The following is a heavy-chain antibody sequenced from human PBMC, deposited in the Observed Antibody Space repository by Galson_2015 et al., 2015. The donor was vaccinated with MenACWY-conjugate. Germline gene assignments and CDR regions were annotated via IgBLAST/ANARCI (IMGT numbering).Heavy chain of an antibody. CDR1: GFTFSDYD. V-gene: IGHV3-11*01. J-gene: IGHJ4*02. Sequence: SLRLSCAASGFTFSDYDMSWIRQAPGKGLEWVSYISSGGSSINHAEFVKGRFTISRDNAKNSQYLQMNGLRAEDTAVYYCAREGGAAKEFDYWGQGTLVTVSS. D-gene: IGHD2-15*01. CDR2: ISSGGSSI. CDR3: AREGGAAKEFDY.